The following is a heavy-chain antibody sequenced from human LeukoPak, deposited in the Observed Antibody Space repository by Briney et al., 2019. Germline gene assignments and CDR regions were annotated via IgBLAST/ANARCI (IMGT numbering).Heavy chain of an antibody. Sequence: ASVKVSCKASGYTFTSYYMHWVRQAPGQGLEWMGIINPSGGSTSYAQKFQGRVTMTRDTSTSTIYMELSSLRSEDTAVYYCARSLTGYYDSSGFWGQGTLVTVSS. J-gene: IGHJ4*02. CDR1: GYTFTSYY. CDR3: ARSLTGYYDSSGF. CDR2: INPSGGST. D-gene: IGHD3-22*01. V-gene: IGHV1-46*01.